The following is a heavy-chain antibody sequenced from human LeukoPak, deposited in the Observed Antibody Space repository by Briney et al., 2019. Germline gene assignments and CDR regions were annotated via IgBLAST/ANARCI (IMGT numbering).Heavy chain of an antibody. CDR3: ASSHLEDGWFDP. CDR1: GFTLSSYA. J-gene: IGHJ5*02. CDR2: ISCDGSNK. Sequence: RGSLRLSCAASGFTLSSYAMHWVRQAPGKGLEWVAVISCDGSNKYYADSVKGRFTISRDNSKNTLYLQMNSLRAEDTAVYYCASSHLEDGWFDPWGQGTLVTVSS. D-gene: IGHD5-24*01. V-gene: IGHV3-30*04.